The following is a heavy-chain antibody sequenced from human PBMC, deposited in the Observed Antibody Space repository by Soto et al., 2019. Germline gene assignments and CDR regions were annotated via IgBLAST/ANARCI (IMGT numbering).Heavy chain of an antibody. D-gene: IGHD5-12*01. Sequence: SVKVSCKASGGTFSSYTISWVRQAPGQGLEWMGRIIPILGIANYAQKFQGRVTITADKSTSTAYMELSSLRSEDTAVYYCARDRGGYDYGIDYWGQGTLVTVSS. V-gene: IGHV1-69*04. J-gene: IGHJ4*02. CDR2: IIPILGIA. CDR1: GGTFSSYT. CDR3: ARDRGGYDYGIDY.